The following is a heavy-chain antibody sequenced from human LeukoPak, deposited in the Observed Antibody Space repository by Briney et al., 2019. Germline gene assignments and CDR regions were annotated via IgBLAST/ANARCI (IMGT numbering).Heavy chain of an antibody. J-gene: IGHJ4*02. CDR1: GGTFSSYA. Sequence: SVKLCCTASGGTFSSYAISWVREAPGQGLGWMGGIIPIFGTANYAQKFQGRVTITADESTSTAYMELSSLRSEDTAVYYCARIGAIQQLANHFDYWGQGTLVTVSS. D-gene: IGHD6-13*01. V-gene: IGHV1-69*13. CDR3: ARIGAIQQLANHFDY. CDR2: IIPIFGTA.